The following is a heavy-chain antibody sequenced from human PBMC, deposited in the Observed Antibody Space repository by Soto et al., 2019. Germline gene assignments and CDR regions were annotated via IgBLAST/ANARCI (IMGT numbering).Heavy chain of an antibody. CDR1: GFTFSSYG. D-gene: IGHD3-10*01. Sequence: QVQLVESGGGVVQPGRSLRLSCAASGFTFSSYGMHWVRQAPGKGLEWVAVTAYDGSYKYYADSVKARFSISRDNSKNTLYLQMNSLRAEDTAVYYCAKDRTVGYKVSGSKYDMDVWGQGATVTVSS. CDR2: TAYDGSYK. J-gene: IGHJ6*02. V-gene: IGHV3-30*18. CDR3: AKDRTVGYKVSGSKYDMDV.